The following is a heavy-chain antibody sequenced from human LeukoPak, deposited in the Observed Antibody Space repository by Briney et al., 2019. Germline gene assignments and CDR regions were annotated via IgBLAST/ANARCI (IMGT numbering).Heavy chain of an antibody. V-gene: IGHV3-11*03. CDR2: ISSSSSST. CDR3: AKTPGYYSVAYFDY. J-gene: IGHJ4*02. D-gene: IGHD3-9*01. CDR1: GFTFRDYY. Sequence: GGSLRLSCAASGFTFRDYYMSWIRQAPGRGLEWVSYISSSSSSTNYADSVKGRFTISRDNSMNTLYLQMNNLRAEDTAVYYCAKTPGYYSVAYFDYWGQGTLVTVSS.